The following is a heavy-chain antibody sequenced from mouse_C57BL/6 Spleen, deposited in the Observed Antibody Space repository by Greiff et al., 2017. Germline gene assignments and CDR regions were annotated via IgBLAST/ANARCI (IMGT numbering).Heavy chain of an antibody. D-gene: IGHD4-1*01. Sequence: EVQLQQSGPGLVKPSQSLSLTCSVTGYSITSGYYWNWIRQFPGNKLEWMGYISYDGSNNYNPSLKNRISITRDTSKNQFVLKLNSVTTEDTATYYCARDNWEGGYWGQGTTLTVSS. J-gene: IGHJ2*01. CDR1: GYSITSGYY. CDR3: ARDNWEGGY. CDR2: ISYDGSN. V-gene: IGHV3-6*01.